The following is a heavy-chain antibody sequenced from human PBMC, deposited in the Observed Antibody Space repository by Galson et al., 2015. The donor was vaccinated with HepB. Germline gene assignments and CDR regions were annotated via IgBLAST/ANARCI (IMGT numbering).Heavy chain of an antibody. V-gene: IGHV1-69*04. D-gene: IGHD6-19*01. CDR1: GGTFSSYA. CDR2: IIPILGIA. Sequence: SVKVSCKASGGTFSSYAISWVRQAPGQGLEWMGRIIPILGIANYAQKFQGRVTITADKSTSTAYMELSSLRSEDTAVYYCARGRRVAGLFYYYGMDVWGQGTTVTVSS. J-gene: IGHJ6*02. CDR3: ARGRRVAGLFYYYGMDV.